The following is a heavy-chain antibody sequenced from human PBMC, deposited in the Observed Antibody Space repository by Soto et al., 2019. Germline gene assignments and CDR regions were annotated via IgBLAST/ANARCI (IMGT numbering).Heavy chain of an antibody. V-gene: IGHV1-3*01. Sequence: QVQLVQSGAEVKKPGASVKVSCKASGYTFTSYAMHWVRQAPGQRLEWMGWINAGNGNTKYSQKFQGRVTITRDTSASTAYMELSSLRSQVTAVYYGLRTRSSGWFLGWFDPWGPGTLVTDSS. CDR1: GYTFTSYA. D-gene: IGHD6-19*01. J-gene: IGHJ5*02. CDR2: INAGNGNT. CDR3: LRTRSSGWFLGWFDP.